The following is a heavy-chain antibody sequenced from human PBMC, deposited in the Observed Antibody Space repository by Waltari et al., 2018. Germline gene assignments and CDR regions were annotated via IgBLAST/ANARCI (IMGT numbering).Heavy chain of an antibody. CDR1: GGSFSGYY. V-gene: IGHV4-34*02. CDR3: VRLEDCTGPGGNCYSGDSFAMDV. J-gene: IGHJ6*02. D-gene: IGHD2-8*02. Sequence: QVQLQQWGAGLLQPSETLSLTCAVYGGSFSGYYWGWSRQPPGKGLEWIGEINHAGNTNHNPSLRSRVTMLVDTSKSQFSLKVHSVTAADTAVYFCVRLEDCTGPGGNCYSGDSFAMDVWGQGTTVSVSS. CDR2: INHAGNT.